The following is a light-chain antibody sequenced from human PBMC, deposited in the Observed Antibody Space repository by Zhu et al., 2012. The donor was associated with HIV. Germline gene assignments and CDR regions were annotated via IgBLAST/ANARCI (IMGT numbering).Light chain of an antibody. CDR1: QSVYKW. V-gene: IGKV1-5*03. Sequence: DIQMTQSPSTLSASVGDRVTITCRASQSVYKWLAWYQQKPEKAPKLLIYEASSLETGVPSRFSGSGSETEFTLTISSLQPDDFASYSCQQYYTPSYTFGPGDETADQT. CDR3: QQYYTPSYT. J-gene: IGKJ2*01. CDR2: EAS.